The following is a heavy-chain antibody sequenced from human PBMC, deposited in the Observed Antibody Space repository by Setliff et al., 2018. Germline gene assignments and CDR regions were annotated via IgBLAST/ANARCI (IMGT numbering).Heavy chain of an antibody. CDR2: IYHSGST. CDR1: GGSISSNSYY. CDR3: ARKGISALSGAFDM. D-gene: IGHD1-26*01. J-gene: IGHJ3*02. V-gene: IGHV4-39*07. Sequence: SETLSLTCTVSGGSISSNSYYWGWIRQPPGKGLEWIGSIYHSGSTYYNPSLKSRVTISVDTSKNQFSLKLSSVTAADTAVYYCARKGISALSGAFDMWGQGTMVTVS.